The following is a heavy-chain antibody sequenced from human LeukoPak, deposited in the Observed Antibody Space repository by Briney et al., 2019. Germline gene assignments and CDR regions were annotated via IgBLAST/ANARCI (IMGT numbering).Heavy chain of an antibody. V-gene: IGHV3-49*04. Sequence: PGGSLRLSCTTSGFTFSDYAVSWVRQAPGKGLEWIGFIRNKANDGTTEYAASVKGRFTISRDDSKTIAHLQMSSLKTEDTAVYYCSRFYSSGWASGAFDIWGQGTMVTVSS. J-gene: IGHJ3*02. CDR3: SRFYSSGWASGAFDI. CDR2: IRNKANDGTT. D-gene: IGHD3-22*01. CDR1: GFTFSDYA.